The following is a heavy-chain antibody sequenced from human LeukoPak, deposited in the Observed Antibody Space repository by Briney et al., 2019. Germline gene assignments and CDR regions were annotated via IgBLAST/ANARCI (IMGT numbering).Heavy chain of an antibody. V-gene: IGHV3-9*01. Sequence: GGSLRLSCAASGFTFDDYAMHWVRQAPGKGLEWVSGISWNSGSIGYADSVKGRFTISRDNAKNSLYLQMNSLRAEDTALYYCAKGIYGDGGYRVFWGQGTLVTVSP. D-gene: IGHD4-17*01. CDR1: GFTFDDYA. CDR2: ISWNSGSI. CDR3: AKGIYGDGGYRVF. J-gene: IGHJ4*02.